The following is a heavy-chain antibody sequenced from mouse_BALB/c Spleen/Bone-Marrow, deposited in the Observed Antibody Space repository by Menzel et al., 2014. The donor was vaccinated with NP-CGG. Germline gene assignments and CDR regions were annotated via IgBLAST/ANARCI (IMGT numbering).Heavy chain of an antibody. CDR2: ILSGGSS. CDR3: ARNYDYDAYYFDY. Sequence: QVQLQQSGPGLVQPSQSLSITCTVSGFSLTTYGIHWIRQSPGKGLEWLGVILSGGSSDYNAAFISRVSINKDNSKSPVFFKMNSLQANDTAIYYCARNYDYDAYYFDYWGQGTFITVSS. D-gene: IGHD2-4*01. V-gene: IGHV2-2*02. CDR1: GFSLTTYG. J-gene: IGHJ2*02.